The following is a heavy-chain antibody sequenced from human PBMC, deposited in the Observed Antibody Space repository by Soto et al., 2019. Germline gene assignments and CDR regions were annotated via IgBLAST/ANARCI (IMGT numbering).Heavy chain of an antibody. V-gene: IGHV3-74*01. D-gene: IGHD2-21*01. CDR2: ITSDGKSK. CDR1: GFNFSNHW. Sequence: PGGSLRLSCAASGFNFSNHWMHWVRQRPAEGLVWVSRITSDGKSKAYAESVKGRFAISRDNAKNTLYLQMNGLTAEDTAVYYCARESGDWTINWFDPWGQGTLVTVSS. CDR3: ARESGDWTINWFDP. J-gene: IGHJ5*02.